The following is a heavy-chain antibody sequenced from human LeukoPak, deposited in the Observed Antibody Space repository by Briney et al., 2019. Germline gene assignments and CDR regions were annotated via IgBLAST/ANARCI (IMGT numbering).Heavy chain of an antibody. D-gene: IGHD3-22*01. CDR1: GYTFTSYY. J-gene: IGHJ4*02. V-gene: IGHV1-46*01. Sequence: GASVKVSCKASGYTFTSYYMHWVRQAPGQGLEWMGLINPSSGYTSYAQKFQDRVTMTWDTSTGTVYMDVSSLRSEDTAIYYCARVATYDLDYWGQGTLVTVSS. CDR3: ARVATYDLDY. CDR2: INPSSGYT.